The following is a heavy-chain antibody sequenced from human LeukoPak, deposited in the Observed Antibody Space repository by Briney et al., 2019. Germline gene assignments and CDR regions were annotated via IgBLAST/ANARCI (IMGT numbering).Heavy chain of an antibody. CDR1: GGSISNSSPC. CDR3: ARVCSGGTCSDF. Sequence: SETLSLTCKVSGGSISNSSPCWGWIRQPPREGLEWLGSICYSGSIYYNPSLKSRVTISVDTSKNQFSLTLSSVTAADTAVYYCARVCSGGTCSDFWGQGTMVTVSS. D-gene: IGHD2-15*01. J-gene: IGHJ4*02. V-gene: IGHV4-39*01. CDR2: ICYSGSI.